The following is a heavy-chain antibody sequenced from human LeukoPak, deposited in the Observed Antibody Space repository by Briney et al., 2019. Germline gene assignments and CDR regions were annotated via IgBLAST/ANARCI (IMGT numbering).Heavy chain of an antibody. D-gene: IGHD5-18*01. V-gene: IGHV5-51*01. CDR3: ARTRSTGQLWLRRDKYYFDY. CDR2: IYPGDSDT. J-gene: IGHJ4*02. Sequence: GESLKISCQGSGYRFTSYWIGWVRQMPGKGLEWVGIIYPGDSDTRYSPSFQGQVTISADKSISTAFLQWSSLKASDTAMYYCARTRSTGQLWLRRDKYYFDYWGQGTLVTVSS. CDR1: GYRFTSYW.